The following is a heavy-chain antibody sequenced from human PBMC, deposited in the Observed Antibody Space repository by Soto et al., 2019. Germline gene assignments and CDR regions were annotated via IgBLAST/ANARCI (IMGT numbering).Heavy chain of an antibody. J-gene: IGHJ5*02. CDR3: ASYSRWLWTFDP. D-gene: IGHD2-15*01. V-gene: IGHV4-61*01. CDR2: IYYSGST. CDR1: GGSVSSGSYY. Sequence: QVQLQESGPGLVKPSETLSLTCTVSGGSVSSGSYYWSWIRQPPGKGLEWIGYIYYSGSTNYNPSLKSRVTVTVDTSKNRFSLKLSSVTAADAAVYYGASYSRWLWTFDPWGQGTLVTVSS.